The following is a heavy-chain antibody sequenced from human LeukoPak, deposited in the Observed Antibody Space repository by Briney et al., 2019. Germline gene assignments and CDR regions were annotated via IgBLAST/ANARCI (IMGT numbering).Heavy chain of an antibody. CDR2: ISYDGSNK. J-gene: IGHJ6*03. CDR1: GFTFSSYA. V-gene: IGHV3-30*04. Sequence: GGSLRLSCAASGFTFSSYAMHWVRQAPGKVLEWVAVISYDGSNKYYADSVKGRFTISRGNSKNTLYLQMNSLRAEDTAVYYCARGSYSYYYYMDVWGKGTTVTVSS. CDR3: ARGSYSYYYYMDV. D-gene: IGHD3-10*01.